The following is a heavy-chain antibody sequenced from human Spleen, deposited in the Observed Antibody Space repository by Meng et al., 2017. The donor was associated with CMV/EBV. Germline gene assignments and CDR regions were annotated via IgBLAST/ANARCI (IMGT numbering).Heavy chain of an antibody. CDR2: ISSSSSNI. CDR3: ARDYWAYCGGDCSSGDAFDI. CDR1: GFTFNRNS. V-gene: IGHV3-21*01. D-gene: IGHD2-21*01. J-gene: IGHJ3*02. Sequence: GESLKISCAASGFTFNRNSMHWVRQAPGGGLEWLSSISSSSSNIYYADSVQGRFTVSRDNAKNSLYLQMNSLRAEDTAVYYCARDYWAYCGGDCSSGDAFDIWGQGTMVTVSS.